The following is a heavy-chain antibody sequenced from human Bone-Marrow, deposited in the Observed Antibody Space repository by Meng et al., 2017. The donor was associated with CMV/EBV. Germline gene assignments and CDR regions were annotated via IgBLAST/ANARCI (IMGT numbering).Heavy chain of an antibody. D-gene: IGHD2-2*01. J-gene: IGHJ4*02. CDR1: GYSFTSDG. Sequence: ASVKVSCKASGYSFTSDGISWVRQAPGQGLEWRGWISVYNGNTNYAQKLQGRVTMTTDTSTSTAYMELRCLRSDDTAVYYCARDMRGSSTRWIIVYFDYWGQGTLVTVAS. CDR3: ARDMRGSSTRWIIVYFDY. CDR2: ISVYNGNT. V-gene: IGHV1-18*01.